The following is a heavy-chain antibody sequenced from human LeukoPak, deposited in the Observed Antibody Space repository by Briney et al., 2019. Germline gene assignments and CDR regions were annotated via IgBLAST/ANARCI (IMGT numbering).Heavy chain of an antibody. CDR2: IIPILGIA. J-gene: IGHJ6*02. CDR1: GGTFSSYA. D-gene: IGHD2-2*01. CDR3: ARPRPPYCSSTSCPTYYYYYYGMDV. Sequence: SVKVSCKASGGTFSSYAISWVRQAPGQGLEWMGRIIPILGIANYAQKFQGRVTITADKSTSTAYMELSSLRSEDTAVYYCARPRPPYCSSTSCPTYYYYYYGMDVWGQGTTVTVSS. V-gene: IGHV1-69*04.